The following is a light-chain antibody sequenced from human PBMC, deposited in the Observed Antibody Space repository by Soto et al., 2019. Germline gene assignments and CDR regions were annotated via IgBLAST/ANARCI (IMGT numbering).Light chain of an antibody. CDR3: QHYNSYSEA. J-gene: IGKJ1*01. CDR1: QSVSSNY. Sequence: EIVLTQSPGTLSLYPGARATLSCRASQSVSSNYLAWYQQKPGQAPRLLIYGAFSRATGIPSRFSGSGSGTEFTLTISSLQPDDFATYYCQHYNSYSEAFGQGTKVDIK. V-gene: IGKV3-20*01. CDR2: GAF.